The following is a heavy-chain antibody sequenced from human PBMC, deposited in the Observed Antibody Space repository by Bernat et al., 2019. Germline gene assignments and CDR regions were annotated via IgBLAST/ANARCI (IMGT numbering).Heavy chain of an antibody. J-gene: IGHJ4*02. Sequence: EVQLLESGGGSIQPGGSLRLSCAASGFTLSNYAMSWVRQAPGKGLEWVPVITGGGGSTNYADSVKGRFTISRDNSKNTLYLQMNSLRAEDTAVYYCAKQPAAAKGFYFDYWGQGTLVTVSS. CDR3: AKQPAAAKGFYFDY. CDR1: GFTLSNYA. CDR2: ITGGGGST. D-gene: IGHD6-13*01. V-gene: IGHV3-23*01.